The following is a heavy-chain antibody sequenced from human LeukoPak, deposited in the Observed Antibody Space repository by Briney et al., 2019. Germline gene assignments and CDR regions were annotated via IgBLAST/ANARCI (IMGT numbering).Heavy chain of an antibody. CDR1: GYTFTSYH. CDR3: ARDSGSYGMDV. Sequence: ASVKVSCKASGYTFTSYHMHWVRQAPGQGLEWMGIINPSGGSTTYAQKFQDRITMTRDTSTSTVYMELSSLRSGDTAVYYCARDSGSYGMDVWGQGTTVTVSS. CDR2: INPSGGST. J-gene: IGHJ6*02. D-gene: IGHD3-22*01. V-gene: IGHV1-46*01.